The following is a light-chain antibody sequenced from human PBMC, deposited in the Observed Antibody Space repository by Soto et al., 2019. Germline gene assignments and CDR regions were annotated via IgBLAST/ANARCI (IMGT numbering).Light chain of an antibody. CDR2: EVS. Sequence: QSALTQPPSSSGSPGQSVTISCTRTSSDVGGYNYVSWYQQHPGKAPKLMIYEVSKRPSGVPDRFSGSKSGNTASLPVSGLQAEDEADNYCSSYAGSTGVFGTGTKVTVL. V-gene: IGLV2-8*01. CDR3: SSYAGSTGV. J-gene: IGLJ1*01. CDR1: SSDVGGYNY.